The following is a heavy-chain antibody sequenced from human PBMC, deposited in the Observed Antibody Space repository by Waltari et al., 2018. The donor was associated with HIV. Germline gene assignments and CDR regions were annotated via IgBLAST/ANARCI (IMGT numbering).Heavy chain of an antibody. CDR2: IYHSGST. CDR1: GYPISSGSS. Sequence: QVQLQESGPGLVKPSETLSLTCAASGYPISSGSSWGWIRQPPGKGLEWIVSIYHSGSTYYNPSLKSRVTISVDTSKNQFSLKLSSVTAADTAVYYCARGVVVVVAATQNWFDPWGQGTLVTVSS. CDR3: ARGVVVVVAATQNWFDP. V-gene: IGHV4-38-2*01. J-gene: IGHJ5*02. D-gene: IGHD2-15*01.